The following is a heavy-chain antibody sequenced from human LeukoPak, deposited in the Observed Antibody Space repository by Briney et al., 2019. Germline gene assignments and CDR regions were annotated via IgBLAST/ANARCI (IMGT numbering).Heavy chain of an antibody. CDR1: GLTASSNY. CDR3: ARKGAAQDY. CDR2: LYSGGGA. J-gene: IGHJ4*02. D-gene: IGHD1-26*01. V-gene: IGHV3-53*01. Sequence: GGSLRLSCAASGLTASSNYMSWVRQAPGKGLECVSVLYSGGGAYYADSVKGRFTISRDSSKNTLYPQMDSLRAEDTAVYYCARKGAAQDYWGQGTLVTVSS.